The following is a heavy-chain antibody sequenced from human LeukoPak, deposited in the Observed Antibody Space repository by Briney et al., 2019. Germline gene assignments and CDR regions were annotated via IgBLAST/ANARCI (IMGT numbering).Heavy chain of an antibody. CDR2: IGTAGDT. J-gene: IGHJ5*02. CDR1: GFTFSSYD. V-gene: IGHV3-13*01. Sequence: GGSLRLSCAASGFTFSSYDMHWVRQATGKGLEWVSAIGTAGDTYYPGSVEGRFTISRENAKNSLYLQMNSLRAGDTAVYYCARGIAVAEEGYWFDPWGQGTLVTVSS. CDR3: ARGIAVAEEGYWFDP. D-gene: IGHD6-19*01.